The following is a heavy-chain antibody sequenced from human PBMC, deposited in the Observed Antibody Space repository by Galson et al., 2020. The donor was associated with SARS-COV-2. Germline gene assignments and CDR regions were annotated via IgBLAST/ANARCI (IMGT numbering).Heavy chain of an antibody. CDR3: AKDYYDSSGRGFYYYGMDV. V-gene: IGHV3-23*01. Sequence: GGSLRLSCAASGFTFSSYAMSWVRQAPGKGLEWVSAISGIGGSTYYANSVKGRFTISRDNSKNTLYLQMNSLRAEDTAVYYCAKDYYDSSGRGFYYYGMDVWGQGTTVTVSS. CDR1: GFTFSSYA. D-gene: IGHD3-22*01. J-gene: IGHJ6*02. CDR2: ISGIGGST.